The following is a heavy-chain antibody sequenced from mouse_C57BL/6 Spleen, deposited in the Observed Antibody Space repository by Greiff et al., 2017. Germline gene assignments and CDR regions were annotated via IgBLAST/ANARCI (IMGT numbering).Heavy chain of an antibody. CDR1: GYAFSSYW. D-gene: IGHD2-4*01. V-gene: IGHV1-80*01. Sequence: VKLMESGAELVKPGASVKISCKASGYAFSSYWMNRVKQRPGKGLEWIGQIYPGDGDTNYNGKFKGKATLTADKSSSTAYMQLSSLTSEDSAVYFCARFDSPYYYAMDYWGQGTSVTVSS. CDR2: IYPGDGDT. CDR3: ARFDSPYYYAMDY. J-gene: IGHJ4*01.